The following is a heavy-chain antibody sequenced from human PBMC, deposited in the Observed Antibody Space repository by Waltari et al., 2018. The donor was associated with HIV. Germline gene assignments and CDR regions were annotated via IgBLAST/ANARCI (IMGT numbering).Heavy chain of an antibody. V-gene: IGHV4-59*01. D-gene: IGHD5-12*01. CDR3: ARGRRWLQFHGHYYFDY. J-gene: IGHJ4*02. Sequence: VQLQESGTGLVKPSATLSLTCNVSGASISANYWNWIRQPPGKEPDWIGYISYSGSTNYNPSLKSRVSLSLVSSKSQFSLKLRSVTALDTAVYYCARGRRWLQFHGHYYFDYWGQGILVTVSS. CDR1: GASISANY. CDR2: ISYSGST.